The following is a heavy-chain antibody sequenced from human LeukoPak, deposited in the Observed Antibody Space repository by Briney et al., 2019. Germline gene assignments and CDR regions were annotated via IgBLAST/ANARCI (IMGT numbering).Heavy chain of an antibody. CDR1: GFTFSSYS. CDR2: ISSSSTYI. J-gene: IGHJ4*02. D-gene: IGHD3-3*01. CDR3: ARDYIAYDPLDY. V-gene: IGHV3-21*01. Sequence: PGGSLRLSCAASGFTFSSYSMSWVRQAPGKGLEWVSTISSSSTYIYYADSVKGRFTISRDNAKNSLYLQMNSLRAEDTAVYWCARDYIAYDPLDYWGQGTLVTVSS.